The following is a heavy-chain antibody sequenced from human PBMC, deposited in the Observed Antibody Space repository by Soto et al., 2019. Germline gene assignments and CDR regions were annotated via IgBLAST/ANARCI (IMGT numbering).Heavy chain of an antibody. Sequence: NPSETLSLTCTVSGGSISSNYWTWIRQPPGEGLEWIGYVYNSGSTNYNPSLKSRVTISEDTSKSQFSLKVNSMTAAVTAVYYCARYRREAVAGYTLDNWGQGILVTVSS. CDR2: VYNSGST. V-gene: IGHV4-59*01. J-gene: IGHJ4*02. CDR3: ARYRREAVAGYTLDN. CDR1: GGSISSNY. D-gene: IGHD6-13*01.